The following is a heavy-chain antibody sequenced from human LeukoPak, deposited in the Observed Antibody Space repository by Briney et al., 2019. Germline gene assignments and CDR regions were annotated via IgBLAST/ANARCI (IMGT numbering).Heavy chain of an antibody. Sequence: PSETLSLTCTVSGGSISSYYWSWIRQPPGKGLEWIGYIYYSGSTNYNPSLKSRVTISVDTSKNQFSLKLSSVTAVDTAVYYCARESGSIDYWGQGTLVTVSS. D-gene: IGHD1-26*01. V-gene: IGHV4-59*01. CDR1: GGSISSYY. CDR2: IYYSGST. CDR3: ARESGSIDY. J-gene: IGHJ4*02.